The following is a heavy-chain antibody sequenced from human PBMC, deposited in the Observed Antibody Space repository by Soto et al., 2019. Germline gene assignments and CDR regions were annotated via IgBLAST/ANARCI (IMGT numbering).Heavy chain of an antibody. J-gene: IGHJ6*02. CDR3: AKASGRVHYGMHV. Sequence: GGSLRLSCAASGFPFSMFAMNWVRQAPGKGLEWVSGIRGSGGGTYYVDSMKGRFTISRDDSRNMLYLEMNTLRGEDTAVYYCAKASGRVHYGMHVWGQGTTFTVSS. CDR1: GFPFSMFA. D-gene: IGHD3-10*01. V-gene: IGHV3-23*01. CDR2: IRGSGGGT.